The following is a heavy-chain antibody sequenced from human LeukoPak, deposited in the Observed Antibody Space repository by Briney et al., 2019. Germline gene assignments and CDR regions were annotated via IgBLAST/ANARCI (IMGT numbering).Heavy chain of an antibody. J-gene: IGHJ4*02. V-gene: IGHV1-69*05. CDR3: ARGVTQTGTTGS. CDR1: GYTFTSYD. CDR2: IIPIFGTA. D-gene: IGHD1-7*01. Sequence: GASVKVSCKASGYTFTSYDINWVRQAPGQGLEWMGGIIPIFGTANYAQKFQGRVTITTDESTSTAYMELSSLRSEDTAVYYCARGVTQTGTTGSWGQGTLVTVSS.